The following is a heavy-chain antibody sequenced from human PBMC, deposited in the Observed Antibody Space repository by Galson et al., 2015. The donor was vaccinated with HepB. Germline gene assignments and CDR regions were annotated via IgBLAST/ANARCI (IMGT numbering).Heavy chain of an antibody. J-gene: IGHJ4*02. Sequence: SVKVSCKASGYTFTDYYMHWVRQAPGQGLEWMGWINPNSGGTNYAQKFQGRVTMTSDTSISTAYMELSRLRSDDTAVYYCARNDYGDYAGSPPDYWGQGTLFTVSS. CDR1: GYTFTDYY. V-gene: IGHV1-2*02. CDR2: INPNSGGT. D-gene: IGHD4-17*01. CDR3: ARNDYGDYAGSPPDY.